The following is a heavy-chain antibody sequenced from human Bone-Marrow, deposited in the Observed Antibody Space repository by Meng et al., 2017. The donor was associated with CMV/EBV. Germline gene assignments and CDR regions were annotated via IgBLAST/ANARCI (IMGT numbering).Heavy chain of an antibody. CDR3: VRGYDSSGYYWFDY. J-gene: IGHJ4*02. Sequence: VSSKSAAWNWIRQSPSGGLEWLGRTKYRSKWYNEYATSVKSRITINPDTSKNQFSLQLISVTPEDTAVYYCVRGYDSSGYYWFDYWGQGTLVTVSS. CDR1: VSSKSAA. CDR2: TKYRSKWYN. V-gene: IGHV6-1*01. D-gene: IGHD3-22*01.